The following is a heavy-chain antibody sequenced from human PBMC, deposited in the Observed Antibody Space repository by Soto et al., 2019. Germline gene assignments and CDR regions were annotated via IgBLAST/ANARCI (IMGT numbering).Heavy chain of an antibody. CDR2: INHSGST. CDR1: GGSFSGYY. CDR3: ARGKGMITFGGVIVISWFDP. J-gene: IGHJ5*02. Sequence: SETLSLTCAVYGGSFSGYYWSWIRQPPGKGLEWIGEINHSGSTNYNPSLKSRVTISVDTSKNQFSLRLSSVTAADTAVYYCARGKGMITFGGVIVISWFDPWGQGTLVTVS. D-gene: IGHD3-16*02. V-gene: IGHV4-34*01.